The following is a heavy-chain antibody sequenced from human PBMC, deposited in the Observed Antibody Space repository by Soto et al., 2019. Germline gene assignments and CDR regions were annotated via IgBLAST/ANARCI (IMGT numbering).Heavy chain of an antibody. Sequence: VQLVESGGGLVQPGGSLRLSCAASGFTFSDYYMSWIRQAPGKGLEWVSYISSSSSYTNYADSVKGRFTISRDNAKNSLYLQMNSLRAEDTAVYYCARNIAAAGKGGLFDPWGQGTLVTVSS. CDR2: ISSSSSYT. D-gene: IGHD6-13*01. CDR1: GFTFSDYY. V-gene: IGHV3-11*06. CDR3: ARNIAAAGKGGLFDP. J-gene: IGHJ5*02.